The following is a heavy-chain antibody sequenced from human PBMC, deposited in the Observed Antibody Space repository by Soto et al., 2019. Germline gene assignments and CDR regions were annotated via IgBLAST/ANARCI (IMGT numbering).Heavy chain of an antibody. V-gene: IGHV1-18*04. CDR3: AKRTSGTTWGESDY. D-gene: IGHD4-17*01. CDR2: ISGYSGEA. J-gene: IGHJ4*02. CDR1: GYIFSDYG. Sequence: QVYVVQSGAEVKRTGESVKVSCKTSGYIFSDYGINWVRQAPGQGLEWMGWISGYSGEANLAQKFQDRVTMSRDTATRTAYMELRSLRPDDTAVYYCAKRTSGTTWGESDYWGQGTLVTVSS.